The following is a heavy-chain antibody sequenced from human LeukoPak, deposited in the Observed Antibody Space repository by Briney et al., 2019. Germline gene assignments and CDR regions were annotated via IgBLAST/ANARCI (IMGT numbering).Heavy chain of an antibody. CDR1: GYSFTSYW. V-gene: IGHV5-51*01. J-gene: IGHJ3*02. D-gene: IGHD5-24*01. Sequence: PGESLKISCKGSGYSFTSYWIGWVRQIPGEGLEWMWIIYPGDSDTRYSTSFQGKVTISADKSISTAYLQWSSLKASDTAMYYCATTPEMATISAFDIWGQGTMVTVSS. CDR3: ATTPEMATISAFDI. CDR2: IYPGDSDT.